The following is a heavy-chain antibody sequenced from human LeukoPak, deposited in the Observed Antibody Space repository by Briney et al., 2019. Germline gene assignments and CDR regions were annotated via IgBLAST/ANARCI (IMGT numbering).Heavy chain of an antibody. J-gene: IGHJ4*02. CDR1: GGIFSTSA. V-gene: IGHV1-69*05. D-gene: IGHD3-10*01. Sequence: SVKVSCKASGGIFSTSAISWVRQPPGHGLEWMGGISPISETPNYALRFQGRVTITRDESTATAYMELTSLRSDDTAVYYCASGYYYGSSSYYHTGYLAHWAQGPLVTLP. CDR2: ISPISETP. CDR3: ASGYYYGSSSYYHTGYLAH.